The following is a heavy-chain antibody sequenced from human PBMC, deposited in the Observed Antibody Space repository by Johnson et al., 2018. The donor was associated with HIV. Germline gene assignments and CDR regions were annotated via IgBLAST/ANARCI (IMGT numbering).Heavy chain of an antibody. Sequence: VQLVESGGGVVQPGGSLRLSCAASGFTFSSYGMHWVRQAPGKGMEWVSVIHSGGSTYYADSVKGRFTISRDNSKDTLYLRMNSLRAEDTAVYYCARGGGSWGQGTMVTVSS. D-gene: IGHD3-16*01. J-gene: IGHJ3*01. CDR1: GFTFSSYG. CDR2: IHSGGST. CDR3: ARGGGS. V-gene: IGHV3-NL1*01.